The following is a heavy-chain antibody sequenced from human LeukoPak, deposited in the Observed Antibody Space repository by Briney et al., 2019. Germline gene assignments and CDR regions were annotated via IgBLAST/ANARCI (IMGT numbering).Heavy chain of an antibody. CDR2: ISGYNGNT. J-gene: IGHJ4*02. Sequence: ASVKVSCKASGYTFISWVRQAPGQGLEWMGWISGYNGNTNYAQKLQGRVTMTTDTSTSTAYMELSSLRSEDTAVYYCARAGITSVDYWGQGTLVTVSS. CDR1: GYTF. D-gene: IGHD3-10*01. CDR3: ARAGITSVDY. V-gene: IGHV1-18*01.